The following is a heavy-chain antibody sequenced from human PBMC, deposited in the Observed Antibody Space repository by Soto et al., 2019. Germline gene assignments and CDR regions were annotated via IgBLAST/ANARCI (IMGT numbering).Heavy chain of an antibody. J-gene: IGHJ6*02. CDR1: GFTFSNYA. CDR3: ARDLGNNYYNGMDV. V-gene: IGHV3-30-3*01. D-gene: IGHD3-16*01. CDR2: ISYDGSNK. Sequence: GGFLRLSCAASGFTFSNYAIHWVRQAPGKGLEWVAVISYDGSNKYYADSVKGRFTISRDNSQNTLFLQMNSLRAEDTAVYYCARDLGNNYYNGMDVWGQGTTVTVSS.